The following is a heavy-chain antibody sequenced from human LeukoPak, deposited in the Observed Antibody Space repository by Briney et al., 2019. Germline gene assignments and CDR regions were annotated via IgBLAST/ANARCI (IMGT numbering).Heavy chain of an antibody. CDR3: AKGSISGVVLVPATCAPNDY. Sequence: GGSLRLSCAASGFTFSNYAMTWVRQAPGKGLEWVSTISGSGDTTYYADSVKGRFTISRDNSKNTLYLQMNSLTVEDTAIYYCAKGSISGVVLVPATCAPNDYWGQGTLVTVSS. CDR2: ISGSGDTT. V-gene: IGHV3-23*01. D-gene: IGHD2-15*01. CDR1: GFTFSNYA. J-gene: IGHJ4*02.